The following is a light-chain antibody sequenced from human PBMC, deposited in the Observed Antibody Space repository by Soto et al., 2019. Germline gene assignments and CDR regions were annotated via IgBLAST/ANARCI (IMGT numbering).Light chain of an antibody. Sequence: DIQMTQSPSTLSASVVDIFTIPCRASQSISTWLAWYQQKPGKAPKLLIYDASSLESGVPSRFSGSGSGTEFTLTISSLQPDDFATYYCQQYSSLWTFGQGTMVDVK. CDR1: QSISTW. V-gene: IGKV1-5*01. J-gene: IGKJ1*01. CDR2: DAS. CDR3: QQYSSLWT.